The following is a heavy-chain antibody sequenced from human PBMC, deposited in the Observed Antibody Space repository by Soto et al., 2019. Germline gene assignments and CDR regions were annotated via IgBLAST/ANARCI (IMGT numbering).Heavy chain of an antibody. CDR2: IYYSGST. CDR1: GGSFSGYY. Sequence: SETLSLTCAVYGGSFSGYYWGWIRQPPGKGLEWIGSIYYSGSTYNNPSLRSRVSMSIDTSKDQFSLKLKSVTAADTALYFCARQRTSVVTQAYFDVWGPGSLVTVSS. CDR3: ARQRTSVVTQAYFDV. D-gene: IGHD2-21*02. J-gene: IGHJ4*02. V-gene: IGHV4-39*01.